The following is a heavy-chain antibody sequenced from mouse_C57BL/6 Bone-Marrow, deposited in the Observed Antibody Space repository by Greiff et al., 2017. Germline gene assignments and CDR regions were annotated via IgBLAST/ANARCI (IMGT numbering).Heavy chain of an antibody. J-gene: IGHJ2*01. CDR1: GFNIKDDY. Sequence: EVQLKQSGAELVRPGASVKLSCTASGFNIKDDYMHWVKQRPEQGLEWIGWIDPENGDTDYASKFQGTATITADTTSNTAYLQLSSLTSEDTAVDYCTVIATVVATEFDYWGQGTTVTVSS. CDR2: IDPENGDT. D-gene: IGHD1-1*01. V-gene: IGHV14-4*01. CDR3: TVIATVVATEFDY.